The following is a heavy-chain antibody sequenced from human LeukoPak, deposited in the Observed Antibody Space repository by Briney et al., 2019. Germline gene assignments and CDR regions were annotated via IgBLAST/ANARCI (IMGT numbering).Heavy chain of an antibody. CDR1: GGSVSSGISY. V-gene: IGHV4-61*01. Sequence: PSETLSLTCSVSGGSVSSGISYWSWIRQPPGEGLEWIAYISDSGGSDYNPSLRGRVTISLDTSKNQFSLRLTSVTAADTAVYYCARVPAGGTCPDYWGQGTLVTVSS. D-gene: IGHD6-13*01. J-gene: IGHJ4*02. CDR3: ARVPAGGTCPDY. CDR2: ISDSGGS.